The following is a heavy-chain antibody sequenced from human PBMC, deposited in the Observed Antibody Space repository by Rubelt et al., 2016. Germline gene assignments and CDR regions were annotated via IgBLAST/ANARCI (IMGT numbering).Heavy chain of an antibody. J-gene: IGHJ3*02. CDR3: AKPKYSGTVGNDAFDI. Sequence: GGGVVQPGRSLRLSCAASGFTFSDYLMHWVRQAPGKGLEWVSHIFGGGSTYYADSVKGRCTISRDHSKNTLFLEMNRLRAEDTAVYYCAKPKYSGTVGNDAFDIWGQGTVVTVSS. CDR1: GFTFSDYL. V-gene: IGHV3-NL1*01. CDR2: IFGGGST. D-gene: IGHD5-18*01.